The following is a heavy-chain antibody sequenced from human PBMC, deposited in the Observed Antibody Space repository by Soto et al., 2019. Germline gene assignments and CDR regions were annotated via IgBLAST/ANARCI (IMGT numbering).Heavy chain of an antibody. Sequence: PSETLSLTCTVSGGSISSGDYYWSWIRQPPGKGLEWIGYIYYSGSTYYNPSLKSRVTISVDTSKNQFSLKLSSVTAADTAVYYCARVGMDYSNYGIFDYWGQGTLVPSPQ. D-gene: IGHD4-4*01. J-gene: IGHJ4*02. CDR3: ARVGMDYSNYGIFDY. V-gene: IGHV4-30-4*01. CDR1: GGSISSGDYY. CDR2: IYYSGST.